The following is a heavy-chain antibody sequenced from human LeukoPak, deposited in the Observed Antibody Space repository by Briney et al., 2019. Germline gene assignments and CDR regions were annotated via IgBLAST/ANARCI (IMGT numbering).Heavy chain of an antibody. J-gene: IGHJ4*02. D-gene: IGHD3-3*01. CDR1: GGSFSGYY. Sequence: SETLSLTCAVYGGSFSGYYWSWIRQPPGKGLEWIGEINHSGSTNYNPSLKSRVTISVDTSKNQFSLKLSSVTAADTAVYYCARDGVVTMELDYWGQGILVTVSS. CDR3: ARDGVVTMELDY. V-gene: IGHV4-34*01. CDR2: INHSGST.